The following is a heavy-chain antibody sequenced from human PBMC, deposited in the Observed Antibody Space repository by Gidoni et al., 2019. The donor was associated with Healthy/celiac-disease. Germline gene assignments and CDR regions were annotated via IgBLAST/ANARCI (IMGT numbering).Heavy chain of an antibody. CDR1: GGSISSGSYY. D-gene: IGHD3-10*01. CDR3: ARDRVDLWFGELNGDKNWFDP. CDR2: IYTSGST. V-gene: IGHV4-61*02. J-gene: IGHJ5*02. Sequence: QVQLQESGPGLVKPSQNLSLTCTVPGGSISSGSYYWSWIRQPAGKGLEWIGRIYTSGSTNYNPSLKSRVTISVDTSKNQFSLKLSSVTAADTAVYYCARDRVDLWFGELNGDKNWFDPWGQGTLVTVSS.